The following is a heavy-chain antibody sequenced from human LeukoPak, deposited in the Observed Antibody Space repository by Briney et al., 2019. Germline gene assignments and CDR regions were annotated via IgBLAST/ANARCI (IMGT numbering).Heavy chain of an antibody. CDR3: ARVLHYYDSSGYSYWFDP. D-gene: IGHD3-22*01. V-gene: IGHV4-34*01. Sequence: SDTLSLTCAVYGGSFSGYYWSWIRQPPGKGLEWIVEINHSGSTNYNPSLKSRVTISVDTSKNQFSLKLSSVAAADTAVYYCARVLHYYDSSGYSYWFDPWGQETLVTVSS. CDR1: GGSFSGYY. CDR2: INHSGST. J-gene: IGHJ5*02.